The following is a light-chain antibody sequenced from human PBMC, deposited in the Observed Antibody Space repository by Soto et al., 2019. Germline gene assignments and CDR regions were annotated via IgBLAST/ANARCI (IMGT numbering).Light chain of an antibody. J-gene: IGLJ3*02. CDR3: FLTYSGDYGALRV. Sequence: QAVVTQEPSLTVSPGGTVTLTCGSTTGAVTSSHYPYWFQQKPGQAPRTLIYDTSNKHSWTPARFSGSLLGGKAALTLAGAQTEDEAVYYCFLTYSGDYGALRVFGGGTKLTVL. CDR2: DTS. CDR1: TGAVTSSHY. V-gene: IGLV7-46*01.